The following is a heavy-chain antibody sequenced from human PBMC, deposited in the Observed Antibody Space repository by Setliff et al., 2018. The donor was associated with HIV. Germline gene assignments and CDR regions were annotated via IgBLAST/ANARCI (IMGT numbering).Heavy chain of an antibody. J-gene: IGHJ4*02. CDR1: GGSISSGSYY. CDR2: IHTSGST. D-gene: IGHD2-2*01. Sequence: SETLSLTCTVSGGSISSGSYYWSWIRQPAGKGLEWIGHIHTSGSTKYNPSLKSRVTISADTSKNQFSLNLSSVTAAETAVYYCARHAAGPDGPFDYWGQGTLVTV. V-gene: IGHV4-61*09. CDR3: ARHAAGPDGPFDY.